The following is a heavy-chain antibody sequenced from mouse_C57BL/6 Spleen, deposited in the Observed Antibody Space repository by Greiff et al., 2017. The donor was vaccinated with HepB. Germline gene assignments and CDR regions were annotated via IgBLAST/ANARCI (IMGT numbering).Heavy chain of an antibody. CDR1: GYTFTSYW. Sequence: QVQLQQPGAELVKPGASVKLSCKASGYTFTSYWMQWVKQRPGQGLEWIGEIDPSDSYTNYHQKFKGKATLTVDTSSRTAYMQLSSLTSEDSAVYYCASTSIDYWGQGTTLTVSS. CDR3: ASTSIDY. J-gene: IGHJ2*01. CDR2: IDPSDSYT. V-gene: IGHV1-50*01. D-gene: IGHD2-10*02.